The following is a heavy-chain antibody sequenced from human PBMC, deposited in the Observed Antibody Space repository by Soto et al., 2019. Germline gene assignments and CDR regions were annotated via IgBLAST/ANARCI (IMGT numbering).Heavy chain of an antibody. CDR3: ATSVTTAPDAFDI. CDR1: GYSFTSYW. Sequence: GESLKISYKGSGYSFTSYWIGWVRQMPGKGLEWMGIIYPGDSDTRYSPSFQGQVTISADKSISTAYLQWSSLKASDTAMYYCATSVTTAPDAFDIWGQGTMVTVSS. V-gene: IGHV5-51*01. J-gene: IGHJ3*02. D-gene: IGHD4-17*01. CDR2: IYPGDSDT.